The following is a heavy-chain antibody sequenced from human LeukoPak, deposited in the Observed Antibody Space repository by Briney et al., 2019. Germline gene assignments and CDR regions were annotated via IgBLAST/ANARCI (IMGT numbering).Heavy chain of an antibody. D-gene: IGHD6-19*01. J-gene: IGHJ4*02. CDR1: GFTFSSYA. V-gene: IGHV3-23*01. CDR3: AKDTGSVAGDMDY. CDR2: ISGSGGST. Sequence: PGRSLRLSCAASGFTFSSYAMRWVRLAPGKGLEWVSAISGSGGSTYYADSVKGRFTISRDNSKNTLYLQMNSLRAEDTAVYYCAKDTGSVAGDMDYWGQGTLVTVSS.